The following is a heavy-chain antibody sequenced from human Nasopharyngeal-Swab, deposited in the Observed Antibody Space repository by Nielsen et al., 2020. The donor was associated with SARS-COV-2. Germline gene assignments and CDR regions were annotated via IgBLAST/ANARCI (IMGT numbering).Heavy chain of an antibody. V-gene: IGHV3-21*01. Sequence: GESLKISCAASGFPFSLYTVNWVRQAPGKGLEWVSAISSTGDYIYYAASVKGRFTISRDNAKNSVYLQMNSVRAEDTAVYYCARDTPAMFAYWGQGTTVTVSS. CDR3: ARDTPAMFAY. CDR1: GFPFSLYT. J-gene: IGHJ4*03. CDR2: ISSTGDYI.